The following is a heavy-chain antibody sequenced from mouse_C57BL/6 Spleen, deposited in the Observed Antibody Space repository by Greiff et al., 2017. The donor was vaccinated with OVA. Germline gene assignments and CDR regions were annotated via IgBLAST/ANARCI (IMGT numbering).Heavy chain of an antibody. V-gene: IGHV14-2*01. D-gene: IGHD1-1*01. J-gene: IGHJ1*03. CDR1: GFNIKDYY. CDR2: IDPEDGET. CDR3: ARTGSSSYWYFDV. Sequence: VQLKESGAELVKPGASVKLSCTASGFNIKDYYMHWVKQRTEQGLEWIGRIDPEDGETKYAPKFQGKATITADTASNTAYLQLSSLTSEDTAVYYCARTGSSSYWYFDVWGTGTTVTVSS.